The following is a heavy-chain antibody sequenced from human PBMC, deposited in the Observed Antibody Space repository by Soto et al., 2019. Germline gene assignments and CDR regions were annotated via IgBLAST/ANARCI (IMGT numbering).Heavy chain of an antibody. CDR2: IIPIFGTA. V-gene: IGHV1-69*13. CDR3: ARDHTAMATGFDY. D-gene: IGHD5-18*01. Sequence: SVQVSCKASGGTFGSYASSWVRQAPGQGLEWMGGIIPIFGTANYAQKFQGRVTITADESTSTAYMELSSLRSEDTAVYYCARDHTAMATGFDYWGQGTLVTVSS. CDR1: GGTFGSYA. J-gene: IGHJ4*02.